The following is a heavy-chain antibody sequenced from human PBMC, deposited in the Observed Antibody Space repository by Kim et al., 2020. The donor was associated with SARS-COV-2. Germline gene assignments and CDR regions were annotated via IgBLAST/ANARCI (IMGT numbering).Heavy chain of an antibody. CDR1: GGSISSYY. V-gene: IGHV4-59*13. CDR2: IYYSGST. CDR3: ARALEWLSYEDYYGMDV. D-gene: IGHD3-3*01. J-gene: IGHJ6*02. Sequence: SETLSLTCTVSGGSISSYYWSWIRQPPGKGLEWIGYIYYSGSTNYNPSLKSRVTISVDTSKNQFSLKLSSVTAADTAVYYCARALEWLSYEDYYGMDVWGQGTTVTVSS.